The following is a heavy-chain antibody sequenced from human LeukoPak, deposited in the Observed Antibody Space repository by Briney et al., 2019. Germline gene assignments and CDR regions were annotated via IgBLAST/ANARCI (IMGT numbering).Heavy chain of an antibody. J-gene: IGHJ3*02. Sequence: GGSLRLSCAASGFTFDDYAMHWVRQAPGKGLEWVSGISWNSGSIGYADSVKGRFTISRDNAKNSLYLQMNSLRAEDTALYYCAKDRGAAAWPRGAFDIWGQGTMVTVSS. CDR2: ISWNSGSI. CDR3: AKDRGAAAWPRGAFDI. D-gene: IGHD6-13*01. CDR1: GFTFDDYA. V-gene: IGHV3-9*01.